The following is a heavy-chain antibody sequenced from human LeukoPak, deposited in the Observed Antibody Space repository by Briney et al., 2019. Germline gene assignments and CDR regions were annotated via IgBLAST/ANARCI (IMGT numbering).Heavy chain of an antibody. Sequence: ASVKVSCKASGGTFSSYAISWVRQAPGQGLEWMGRIMPIFGTANYAQKFQGRVTITTDESTSTAYMELSSLRSEDTAVYYCARGGKYYYDSSGLLDYWGQGTLVTVSS. CDR2: IMPIFGTA. J-gene: IGHJ4*02. V-gene: IGHV1-69*05. CDR1: GGTFSSYA. D-gene: IGHD3-22*01. CDR3: ARGGKYYYDSSGLLDY.